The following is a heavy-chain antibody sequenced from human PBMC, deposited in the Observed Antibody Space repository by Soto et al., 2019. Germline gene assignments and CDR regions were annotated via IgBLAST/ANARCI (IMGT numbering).Heavy chain of an antibody. Sequence: GGSLRLSCAASGFPFTKAWMTWVRQAPGKGLEWVGRIRSKTSSETREYAAPVKGRFTISRDDSKNMLYLEMNSLKIEDTGVHYCTTDGFTGIVGIWGQGTMVTVSS. CDR1: GFPFTKAW. CDR2: IRSKTSSETR. D-gene: IGHD3-22*01. V-gene: IGHV3-15*01. J-gene: IGHJ3*02. CDR3: TTDGFTGIVGI.